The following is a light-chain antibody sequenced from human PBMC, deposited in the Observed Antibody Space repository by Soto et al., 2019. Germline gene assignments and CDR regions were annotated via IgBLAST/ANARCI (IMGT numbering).Light chain of an antibody. CDR2: DVT. V-gene: IGLV2-14*03. CDR3: SSYTTSSTLV. J-gene: IGLJ3*02. Sequence: QSVLTQAASVSGSPGQSITISCTGTSSDVGAYNYVSWYQQLPDKAPKLMIYDVTYRPSGVSNRFSGSKSGNTASLTISGLQAEDEADYFCSSYTTSSTLVFGGGTKLTVL. CDR1: SSDVGAYNY.